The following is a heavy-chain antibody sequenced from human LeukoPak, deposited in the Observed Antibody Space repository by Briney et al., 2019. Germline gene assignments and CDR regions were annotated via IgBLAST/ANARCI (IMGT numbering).Heavy chain of an antibody. CDR2: INHSGST. CDR3: ARDWGLVDMGGQPGP. Sequence: SETLSLTCAVYGGSFSGYYWSWIRQPPGKGLEWIGEINHSGSTNYNPSLKSRVTISVDTSKNRFSLKLSSVTAADTAVYYCARDWGLVDMGGQPGPWGQGTMVTVSS. J-gene: IGHJ3*01. D-gene: IGHD5-12*01. V-gene: IGHV4-34*01. CDR1: GGSFSGYY.